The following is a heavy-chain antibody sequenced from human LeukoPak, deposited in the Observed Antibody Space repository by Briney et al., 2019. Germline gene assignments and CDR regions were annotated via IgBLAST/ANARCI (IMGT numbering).Heavy chain of an antibody. CDR3: ARVSYGANSEGI. D-gene: IGHD4/OR15-4a*01. CDR1: GGSISSYY. J-gene: IGHJ4*02. CDR2: VHYSVGT. Sequence: PSETLSLTCTVFGGSISSYYWTWIRQPPGKGLEWIGYVHYSVGTNYNPSLKSRLTISLDTSNNRFSLNLTSVTAADTAVYYCARVSYGANSEGIWGQGTLVTVSS. V-gene: IGHV4-59*01.